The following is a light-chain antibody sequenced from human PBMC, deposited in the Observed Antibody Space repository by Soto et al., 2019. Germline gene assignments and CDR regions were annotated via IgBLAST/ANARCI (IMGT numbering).Light chain of an antibody. CDR3: QQRTPWPPYT. V-gene: IGKV3-11*01. J-gene: IGKJ2*01. CDR1: QNVSNY. Sequence: EIVLTQSPATLSLSPGQSATLSCRVSQNVSNYLAWFQQKTGQAPRLLIYDASNRATGIPARFSGSGSGTDFPLTITSLEPEDFAVYYCQQRTPWPPYTFGQGTKLEIK. CDR2: DAS.